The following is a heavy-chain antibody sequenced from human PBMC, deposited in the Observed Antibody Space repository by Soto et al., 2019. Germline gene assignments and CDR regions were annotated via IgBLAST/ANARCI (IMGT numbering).Heavy chain of an antibody. V-gene: IGHV4-31*03. D-gene: IGHD5-12*01. J-gene: IGHJ4*02. CDR3: ARGGGYNTAFDD. Sequence: PSETLSLTCTVSGGSISSGGYYWSWIRQHPGKGLEWIGYIYYSGSTYYNPSLKSRVTISVDTSKNQFSLKLSSVTAADTAVYYCARGGGYNTAFDDWGQGTLVTVSS. CDR2: IYYSGST. CDR1: GGSISSGGYY.